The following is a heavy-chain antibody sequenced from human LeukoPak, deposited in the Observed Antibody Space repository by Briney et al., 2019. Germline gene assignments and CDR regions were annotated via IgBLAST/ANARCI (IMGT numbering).Heavy chain of an antibody. D-gene: IGHD6-13*01. CDR3: ARVRIAAVDY. V-gene: IGHV3-21*01. CDR2: ISSSSSYI. J-gene: IGHJ4*02. Sequence: GGSLRLSCAASGFTSSSYSMNWVRQAPGKGLEWVSSISSSSSYIYYADSVKGRFTISRDNAKNSLYLQMNSLRAEDTAVYYCARVRIAAVDYWGQGTLVTVSS. CDR1: GFTSSSYS.